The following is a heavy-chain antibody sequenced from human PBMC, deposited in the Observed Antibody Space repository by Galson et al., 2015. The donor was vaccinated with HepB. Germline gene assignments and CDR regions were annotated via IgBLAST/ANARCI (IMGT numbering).Heavy chain of an antibody. V-gene: IGHV3-30*02. D-gene: IGHD3-10*01. CDR1: GFTFSSYA. Sequence: SLRLSCAASGFTFSSYAMHWVRQAPGKGLEWVAFIRYDGSNKYYADSVKGRFTISRDNSKNTLYLQMNSLRAEDTAVYYCAKFGDTEYMVRGVTFDYWGQGTLVTVSS. J-gene: IGHJ4*02. CDR2: IRYDGSNK. CDR3: AKFGDTEYMVRGVTFDY.